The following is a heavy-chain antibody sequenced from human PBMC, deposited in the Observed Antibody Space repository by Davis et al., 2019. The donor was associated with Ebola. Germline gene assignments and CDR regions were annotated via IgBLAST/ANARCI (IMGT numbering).Heavy chain of an antibody. V-gene: IGHV3-30-3*01. CDR2: ISYDGSNK. CDR1: AFTFSSYA. J-gene: IGHJ4*02. Sequence: GESLKIPCTASAFTFSSYAMTWVRQAPGKGLEWVAVISYDGSNKYYADSVKGRFTISRDNSKNTLYLQMNSLRPEDTALYYCAREAEAFDYWGQGTLVTVSS. CDR3: AREAEAFDY.